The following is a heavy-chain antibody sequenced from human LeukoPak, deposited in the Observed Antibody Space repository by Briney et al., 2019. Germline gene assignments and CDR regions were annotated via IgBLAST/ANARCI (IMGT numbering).Heavy chain of an antibody. J-gene: IGHJ4*02. CDR3: ANRDSSGWFPLDY. CDR1: GFTFSSYA. CDR2: ISYDGSNK. D-gene: IGHD6-19*01. V-gene: IGHV3-30-3*01. Sequence: GGSLRLSCAASGFTFSSYAMHWVRQAPGKGLEWVAVISYDGSNKYYADSVKGRFTISRDNSKNTLYLQMNSLRAEDTAVYYCANRDSSGWFPLDYWGQGTLVTVSS.